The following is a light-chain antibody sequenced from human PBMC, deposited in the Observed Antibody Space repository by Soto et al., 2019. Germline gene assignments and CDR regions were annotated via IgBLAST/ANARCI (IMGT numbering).Light chain of an antibody. CDR2: DAS. V-gene: IGKV1-33*01. Sequence: DFNIPDSTSSMSASVGDRVTTTCQASQDISNYLGWYQQKPGKAPKRLIYDASNLQTGAPSRFSGSGSGTDFTFTISSLQPEDIATYYCQQYNNLPLAFGGGTKVDIK. CDR1: QDISNY. J-gene: IGKJ4*01. CDR3: QQYNNLPLA.